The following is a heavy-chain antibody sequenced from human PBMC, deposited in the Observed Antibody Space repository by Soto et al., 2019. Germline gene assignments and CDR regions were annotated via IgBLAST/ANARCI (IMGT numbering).Heavy chain of an antibody. V-gene: IGHV3-49*03. J-gene: IGHJ4*02. D-gene: IGHD3-22*01. CDR1: GFTFGDYA. Sequence: EVQLVESGGGLVQPGRSLRLYCTTSGFTFGDYALRWFRQAPGKGLESVGFIRSKANGGTTQYAASVKGRFTMSRDDSRSIAYLQMNSLKTDDTAVYVWAMDTSGYNSYFDHWGQGTLVTVSS. CDR3: AMDTSGYNSYFDH. CDR2: IRSKANGGTT.